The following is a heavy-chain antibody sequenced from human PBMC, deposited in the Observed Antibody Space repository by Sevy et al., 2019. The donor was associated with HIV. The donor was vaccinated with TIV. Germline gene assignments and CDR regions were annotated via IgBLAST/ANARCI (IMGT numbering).Heavy chain of an antibody. CDR1: GYTFTSYG. CDR3: ARSRYCSGGSCSGYNWFDR. D-gene: IGHD2-15*01. V-gene: IGHV1-18*01. CDR2: ISAYNGNT. J-gene: IGHJ5*02. Sequence: ASVKVSCKASGYTFTSYGISWVRQAPGQGLEWMGWISAYNGNTNYVQKLQGRVTMTTDTSTSTAYMELRSLRSDDTAVYYCARSRYCSGGSCSGYNWFDRWGQGTLVTVSS.